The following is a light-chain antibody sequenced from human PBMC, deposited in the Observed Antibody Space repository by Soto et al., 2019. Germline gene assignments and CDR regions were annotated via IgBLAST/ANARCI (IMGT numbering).Light chain of an antibody. V-gene: IGLV9-49*01. CDR1: SGYSNYK. J-gene: IGLJ2*01. CDR2: VGTGGIVG. Sequence: QSVLTQPPSASASLGASVTLTCTLSSGYSNYKVDWYQQRPGKGPRFVMRVGTGGIVGSKGDGIPDRFSVLGSGLNRYLTIKNILEEDESDYHCGADHGSGSNFVVVFGGGTKVTVL. CDR3: GADHGSGSNFVVV.